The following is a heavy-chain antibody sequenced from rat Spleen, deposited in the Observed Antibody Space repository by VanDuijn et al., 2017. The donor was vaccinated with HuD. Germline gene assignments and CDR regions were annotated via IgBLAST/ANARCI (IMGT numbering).Heavy chain of an antibody. J-gene: IGHJ3*01. CDR2: ISYDGSST. D-gene: IGHD1-11*01. CDR3: TRDRDYGPNWFAY. Sequence: EVQLVESDGGLVQPGRSLKLSCAASGFTFSDYGMPWVRQAPTKGLEWVATISYDGSSTYYRDSVKGRFTISRDNAKSSLYLQMNSLRSEDTATYYCTRDRDYGPNWFAYWGQGTLVTVSS. V-gene: IGHV5-29*01. CDR1: GFTFSDYG.